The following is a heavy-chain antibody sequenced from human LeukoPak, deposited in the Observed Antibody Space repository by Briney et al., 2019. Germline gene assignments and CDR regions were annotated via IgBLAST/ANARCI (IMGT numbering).Heavy chain of an antibody. V-gene: IGHV3-23*01. Sequence: GGSLRLSCAASGFTFSSYAMSWVRQAPGKGLEWVSAISGSGGSTYYADSVKGQFTISRDNSKNTLFLQMNSLRSEDTAVYYCARRARTAMAPENYFDYWGQGTLVTVSS. CDR3: ARRARTAMAPENYFDY. D-gene: IGHD5-18*01. CDR2: ISGSGGST. CDR1: GFTFSSYA. J-gene: IGHJ4*02.